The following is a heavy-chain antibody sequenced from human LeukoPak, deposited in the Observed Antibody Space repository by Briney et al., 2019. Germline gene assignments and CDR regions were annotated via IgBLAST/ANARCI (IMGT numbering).Heavy chain of an antibody. CDR3: ARPTTRSSIAGGLGD. D-gene: IGHD6-13*01. CDR2: ITYDATTL. J-gene: IGHJ4*02. V-gene: IGHV3-23*01. CDR1: GFTFGSFA. Sequence: GGSLRLSCAASGFTFGSFAMNWVRQAPGKGLEWVSGITYDATTLYYADSVKGRFTISRDNSRNTLYLQMNSLRAEDTAIYYCARPTTRSSIAGGLGDWGQGTLVTVS.